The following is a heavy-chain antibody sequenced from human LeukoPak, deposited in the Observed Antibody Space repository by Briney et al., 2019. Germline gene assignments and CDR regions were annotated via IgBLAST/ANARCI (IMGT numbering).Heavy chain of an antibody. Sequence: KTGGSLRLSCAASGFTFSDYYMSWIRQAPGKGLEWVSYISSSGSTIYYADSVKGRFTISRDNAKDSFYLQMNSLRAEDTAVYYCARGGRTTWHGMDVWGQGTTVTVSS. CDR1: GFTFSDYY. CDR2: ISSSGSTI. CDR3: ARGGRTTWHGMDV. V-gene: IGHV3-11*04. J-gene: IGHJ6*02. D-gene: IGHD4-17*01.